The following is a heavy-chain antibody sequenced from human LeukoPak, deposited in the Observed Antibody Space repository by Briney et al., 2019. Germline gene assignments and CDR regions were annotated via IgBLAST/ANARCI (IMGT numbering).Heavy chain of an antibody. D-gene: IGHD2-2*01. CDR1: GYSFTSYW. CDR2: IYPGDSDT. CDR3: ARHVHCSSTSCYYYYMDV. J-gene: IGHJ6*03. Sequence: GESLKISCKGSGYSFTSYWIGWVRQMPGKGLECMGIIYPGDSDTRYSPSFQGQVTISADKSISTAYLQWSSLKASDTAMYYCARHVHCSSTSCYYYYMDVWGKGTTVTVSS. V-gene: IGHV5-51*01.